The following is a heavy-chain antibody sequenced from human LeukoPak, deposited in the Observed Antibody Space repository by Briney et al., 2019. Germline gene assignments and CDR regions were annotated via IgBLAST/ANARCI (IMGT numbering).Heavy chain of an antibody. D-gene: IGHD3-16*02. Sequence: SETLSLTCAVSGGSISSSNWWSWVRQPPGKGLEWIGEIYHSGSTNYNPSLKSRVTISVDKSKNQFSLKLSSVTAADTAVYYCARAGYDYVWGSYRYNYFDYWGQGTLVTVSS. CDR2: IYHSGST. CDR3: ARAGYDYVWGSYRYNYFDY. J-gene: IGHJ4*02. CDR1: GGSISSSNW. V-gene: IGHV4-4*02.